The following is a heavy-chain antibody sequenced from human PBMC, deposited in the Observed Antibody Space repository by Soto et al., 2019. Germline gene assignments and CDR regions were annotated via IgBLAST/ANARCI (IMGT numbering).Heavy chain of an antibody. CDR1: GFTFNILE. D-gene: IGHD2-21*01. CDR3: AKRRLNTITSLSDY. Sequence: AGPLRLSCAASGFTFNILEMSWVCQAQGRGLEWVSFISDDSSRTFYPDSVKGRFFISRDNSDNTLHLQMNSLRDNDTAIYYCAKRRLNTITSLSDYWGQGVQVTVSS. V-gene: IGHV3-23*01. J-gene: IGHJ1*01. CDR2: ISDDSSRT.